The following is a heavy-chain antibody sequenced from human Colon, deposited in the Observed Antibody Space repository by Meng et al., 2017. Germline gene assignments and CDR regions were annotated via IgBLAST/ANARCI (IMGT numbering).Heavy chain of an antibody. CDR2: IAYNGKT. Sequence: QVRLVQSGAELKKPGASVRVSCKASGSAFATYGITWVRQAPGRGLEWLGWIAYNGKTNYAQNMQGRVTMTADTSTSTAYMELRSLRSDDTAVYYCARVPVAHNWFDPWGQGTLVTVSS. CDR1: GSAFATYG. J-gene: IGHJ5*02. CDR3: ARVPVAHNWFDP. V-gene: IGHV1-18*04. D-gene: IGHD5-12*01.